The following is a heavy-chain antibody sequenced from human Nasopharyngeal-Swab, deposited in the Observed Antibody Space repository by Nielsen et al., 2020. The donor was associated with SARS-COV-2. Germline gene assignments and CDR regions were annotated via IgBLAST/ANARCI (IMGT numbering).Heavy chain of an antibody. Sequence: WVRQAHGQRLEWMGWINAGNGNTKYSQKFQGRVTITRDTSASTAYMELSSLRSEDTAVYYCARAPLAVAGTIGDWFDLWGQGTLVTVSS. CDR3: ARAPLAVAGTIGDWFDL. V-gene: IGHV1-3*01. CDR2: INAGNGNT. D-gene: IGHD6-19*01. J-gene: IGHJ5*02.